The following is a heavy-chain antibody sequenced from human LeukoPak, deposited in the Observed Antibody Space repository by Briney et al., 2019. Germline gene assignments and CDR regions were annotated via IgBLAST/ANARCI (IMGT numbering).Heavy chain of an antibody. D-gene: IGHD3-3*01. CDR3: ARNGGCSSTSCSQGRFLEWLLHAFDI. Sequence: SETLSLTCSVSGGSVSSSSYYWGWIRQPPGKGLEWIGTIYYSGSTYYNPSLKSRVTISVDTSKNQFSLKLSSVTAADTAVYYCARNGGCSSTSCSQGRFLEWLLHAFDIWGQGTMVTVSS. V-gene: IGHV4-39*01. CDR1: GGSVSSSSYY. CDR2: IYYSGST. J-gene: IGHJ3*02.